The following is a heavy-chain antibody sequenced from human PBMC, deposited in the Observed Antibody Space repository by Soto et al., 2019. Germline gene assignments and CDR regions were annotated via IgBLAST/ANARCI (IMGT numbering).Heavy chain of an antibody. Sequence: EVPLVESGGGLVQPGGSLRLSCAASGFTFSSYAMHWVRQAPGKGLEYVSAISSNGGSTYYANSVKGRFTISRDNSKNTLYLQMGSLRAEDMAVYYCARGQMGVVVPAAMDYWGQGTLVTVSS. CDR1: GFTFSSYA. CDR2: ISSNGGST. CDR3: ARGQMGVVVPAAMDY. D-gene: IGHD2-2*01. J-gene: IGHJ4*02. V-gene: IGHV3-64*01.